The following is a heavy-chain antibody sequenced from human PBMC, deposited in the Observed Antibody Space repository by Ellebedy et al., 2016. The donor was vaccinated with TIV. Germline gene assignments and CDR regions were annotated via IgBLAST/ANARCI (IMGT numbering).Heavy chain of an antibody. Sequence: GGSLRLSXEASGFTFSSYWMTWVRQAPGKGLEWVANIKQDGSEKYYVDSVKGRFTISRDNAKNSVYLQMNSLRAEDTAVYYCARAVGGVGSTWGQGTLVTVSS. CDR2: IKQDGSEK. V-gene: IGHV3-7*01. CDR3: ARAVGGVGST. CDR1: GFTFSSYW. J-gene: IGHJ4*02. D-gene: IGHD1-26*01.